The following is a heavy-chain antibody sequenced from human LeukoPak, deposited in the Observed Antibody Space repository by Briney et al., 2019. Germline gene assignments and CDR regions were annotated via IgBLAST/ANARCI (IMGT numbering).Heavy chain of an antibody. CDR1: GFTFSSYS. V-gene: IGHV3-21*01. D-gene: IGHD2-2*01. CDR3: ARDLCSSTSCYAEPPFYYYGMDV. J-gene: IGHJ6*04. Sequence: PGGSLRLSCAASGFTFSSYSMNWVRQAPGKGLEWVSSISSSSSYIYYADSVKGRFTISRDNAKNSLYLQMSSLRAEDTAVYYCARDLCSSTSCYAEPPFYYYGMDVWGKGTTVTVSS. CDR2: ISSSSSYI.